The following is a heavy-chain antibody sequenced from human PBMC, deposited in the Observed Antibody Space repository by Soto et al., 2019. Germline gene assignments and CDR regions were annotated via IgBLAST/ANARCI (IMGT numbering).Heavy chain of an antibody. Sequence: GGSLRLSCAASGFTFSSYSMNWVRQAPGKGLEWVSYISSSSGHIYYADSLKGRFTISRDNAKNSLYLQMNSLRAEDTAVYYCTRHWLATREFDYWGQGTLVTVSS. CDR2: ISSSSGHI. CDR3: TRHWLATREFDY. CDR1: GFTFSSYS. J-gene: IGHJ4*02. D-gene: IGHD1-26*01. V-gene: IGHV3-21*01.